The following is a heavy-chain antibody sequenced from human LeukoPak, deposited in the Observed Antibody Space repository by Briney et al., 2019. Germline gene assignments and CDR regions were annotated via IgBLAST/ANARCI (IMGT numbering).Heavy chain of an antibody. D-gene: IGHD3-10*01. V-gene: IGHV4-39*01. Sequence: SETLSLTRTVSGGSISSTSYHWAWIRQPPGKGLEWIATVYYTGSAYYNPSLKSRVTISVDTSKSQFSLKLSSVTTADTALYYCARYASGSYYWFDPWGQGTLVTVSS. CDR2: VYYTGSA. CDR1: GGSISSTSYH. CDR3: ARYASGSYYWFDP. J-gene: IGHJ5*02.